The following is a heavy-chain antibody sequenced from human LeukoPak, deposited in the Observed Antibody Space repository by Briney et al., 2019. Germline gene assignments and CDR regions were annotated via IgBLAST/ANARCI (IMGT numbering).Heavy chain of an antibody. D-gene: IGHD4-23*01. V-gene: IGHV3-11*01. J-gene: IGHJ2*01. CDR3: AGGRWPWYFDL. Sequence: GGSLRLSCAASGFTFSDYYMSWIRQAPGKGLEWVSYISSSGSTIYYADSVKGRFTISGDNAKNSLYLQMNSLRAEDTAVYYCAGGRWPWYFDLWGRGTLVTVSS. CDR1: GFTFSDYY. CDR2: ISSSGSTI.